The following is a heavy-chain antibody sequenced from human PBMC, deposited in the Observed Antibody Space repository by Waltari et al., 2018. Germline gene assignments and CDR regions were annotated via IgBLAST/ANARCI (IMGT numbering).Heavy chain of an antibody. CDR2: ISYSGST. Sequence: QLQLQESGPGLLKPSETLSLTCTVSGGSISSSPYYWGWIRQPPGKGLEWIGSISYSGSTYYTPFFKRRITISGDTSKNQFSRKLSSVIAADTAVYYCARLCLGCPFDYWGQGTLVTVSS. CDR3: ARLCLGCPFDY. D-gene: IGHD6-19*01. V-gene: IGHV4-39*01. CDR1: GGSISSSPYY. J-gene: IGHJ4*02.